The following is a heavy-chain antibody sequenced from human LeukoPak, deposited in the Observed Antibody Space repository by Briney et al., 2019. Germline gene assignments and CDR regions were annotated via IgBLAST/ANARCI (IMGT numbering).Heavy chain of an antibody. CDR3: ARGNDGSGCEDY. V-gene: IGHV3-74*01. Sequence: PGGSLRLSCAASGFTFSSYWMHWVRQAPGKGLVWVSRINSDGSSTSYADSVKGRFTISRDNAKNTLYLQINSLRAEDTAVYYCARGNDGSGCEDYWGQGPLVTVSS. CDR2: INSDGSST. D-gene: IGHD6-19*01. J-gene: IGHJ4*02. CDR1: GFTFSSYW.